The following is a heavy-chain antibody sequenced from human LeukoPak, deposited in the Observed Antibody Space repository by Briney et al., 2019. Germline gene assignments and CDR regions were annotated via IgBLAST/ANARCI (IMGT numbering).Heavy chain of an antibody. CDR2: IYYSGST. Sequence: SETLSLTCTVSGGSISSGGYYWSWIRQHPGKGLEWIGYIYYSGSTYYNPSLKSRVTISVDTSKNQFSLKLSSVTAADTAVYYCARRNNYDSFDYWGQGTLSPSPQ. CDR1: GGSISSGGYY. V-gene: IGHV4-31*03. D-gene: IGHD3-22*01. CDR3: ARRNNYDSFDY. J-gene: IGHJ4*02.